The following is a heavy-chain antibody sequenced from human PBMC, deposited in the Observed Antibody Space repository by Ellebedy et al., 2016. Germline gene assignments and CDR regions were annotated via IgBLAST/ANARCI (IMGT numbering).Heavy chain of an antibody. J-gene: IGHJ4*02. CDR1: GFTFNTAG. CDR2: IVNSGRDT. Sequence: GGSLRLXXVASGFTFNTAGMTWVRQAPGKGLEWVATIVNSGRDTYYADPLKGRFTVSRDNTRNSVYLQMDSLTVEDTAVYYCARDGREWSRDLWGQGTLVTVSS. CDR3: ARDGREWSRDL. D-gene: IGHD2-8*01. V-gene: IGHV3-21*06.